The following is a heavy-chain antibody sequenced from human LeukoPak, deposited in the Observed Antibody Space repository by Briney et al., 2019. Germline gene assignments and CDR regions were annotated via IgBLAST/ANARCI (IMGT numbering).Heavy chain of an antibody. Sequence: SETLSLTCTVSGGSISSGDYYWTWIRQPAGKGLEWIGRIYTSGSTNYNPSLKSRITISVDTSKNQFFLKLSSVTAADTAVYYCARDYGGNPNYWYFDLWGRGTLVTVSS. J-gene: IGHJ2*01. V-gene: IGHV4-61*02. CDR3: ARDYGGNPNYWYFDL. CDR1: GGSISSGDYY. CDR2: IYTSGST. D-gene: IGHD4-23*01.